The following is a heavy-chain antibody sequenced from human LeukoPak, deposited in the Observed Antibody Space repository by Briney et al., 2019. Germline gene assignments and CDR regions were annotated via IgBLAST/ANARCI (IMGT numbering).Heavy chain of an antibody. CDR3: ASGMGGPAWYFDY. J-gene: IGHJ4*02. D-gene: IGHD5-24*01. V-gene: IGHV1-69*13. Sequence: RASVKVSCKASGGTFSSYAISWVRQAPGQGLEWMGGIIAIFGTENYAQKFLGRVTIIADESTSTVYMELSSLRSEDTAVYYCASGMGGPAWYFDYWGQGTLVTVSS. CDR1: GGTFSSYA. CDR2: IIAIFGTE.